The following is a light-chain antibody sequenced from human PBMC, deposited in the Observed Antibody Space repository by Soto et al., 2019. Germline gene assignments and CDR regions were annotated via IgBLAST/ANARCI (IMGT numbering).Light chain of an antibody. CDR1: QSVSSSY. CDR3: QQYGSSPFT. Sequence: EIVLTQSPGTLSLSPGERATLSCRASQSVSSSYLAWYQQKPGQAPRLLIYGASSRATGIPDRFSGSGSGTDFTLTISRLEPEEFAVYYCQQYGSSPFTCGPGPKVDIK. V-gene: IGKV3-20*01. J-gene: IGKJ3*01. CDR2: GAS.